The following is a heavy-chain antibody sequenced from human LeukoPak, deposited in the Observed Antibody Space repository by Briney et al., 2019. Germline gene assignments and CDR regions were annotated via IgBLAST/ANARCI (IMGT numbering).Heavy chain of an antibody. Sequence: GGSLRLSCAASGFTFSSYAMHWVRQAPGKGLEWVAVISYDGSNKYYADSVKGRFTISRDNSKNTLYLQMNSLRAEDTAVYYCARTEIAAAGISGEPLGIPDYWGQGTLVTVSS. J-gene: IGHJ4*02. CDR1: GFTFSSYA. V-gene: IGHV3-30-3*01. CDR2: ISYDGSNK. CDR3: ARTEIAAAGISGEPLGIPDY. D-gene: IGHD6-13*01.